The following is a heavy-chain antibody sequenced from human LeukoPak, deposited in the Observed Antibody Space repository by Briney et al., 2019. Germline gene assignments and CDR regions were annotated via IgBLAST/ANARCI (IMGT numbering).Heavy chain of an antibody. D-gene: IGHD3-9*01. CDR1: GFTFSGYY. J-gene: IGHJ4*02. V-gene: IGHV3-11*04. Sequence: PGGSLRLSCAASGFTFSGYYMSWLRQAPGKGLEWVSYISSSGSTIYYADSVKGRFTISRDNAKSSLYLQMNSLSPEDTAVYYCARGPDYDILADYFDYWGQGTLVTVSS. CDR2: ISSSGSTI. CDR3: ARGPDYDILADYFDY.